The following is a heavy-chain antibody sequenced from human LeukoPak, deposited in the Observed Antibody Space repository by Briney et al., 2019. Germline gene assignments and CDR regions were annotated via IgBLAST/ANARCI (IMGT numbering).Heavy chain of an antibody. CDR2: TSGSGRNT. J-gene: IGHJ4*02. CDR1: GFTFSTYA. D-gene: IGHD6-13*01. Sequence: QTGGSLRLSCAASGFTFSTYAMTWVRQAPGKGLEWVSSTSGSGRNTYYADSVKGRFTISRDNSKNTLYLQMNSLRAEDTAVYYCAKDAAGPEYWGQGTLVTVSS. CDR3: AKDAAGPEY. V-gene: IGHV3-23*01.